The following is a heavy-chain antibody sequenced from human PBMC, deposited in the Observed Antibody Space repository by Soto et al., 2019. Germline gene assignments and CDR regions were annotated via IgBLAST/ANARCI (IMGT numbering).Heavy chain of an antibody. CDR2: ISGSGDST. D-gene: IGHD3-3*01. CDR1: AFTFGSYA. J-gene: IGHJ4*02. V-gene: IGHV3-23*01. CDR3: AKVPPHLGVVITDFDY. Sequence: GGSLRLSCPPSAFTFGSYAMSWVRQAPGKVLEWVSAISGSGDSTYYADSVKGRFTISRDNSKNTLYLQMNSLRAEDTAVYYCAKVPPHLGVVITDFDYWGQGTLVTVSS.